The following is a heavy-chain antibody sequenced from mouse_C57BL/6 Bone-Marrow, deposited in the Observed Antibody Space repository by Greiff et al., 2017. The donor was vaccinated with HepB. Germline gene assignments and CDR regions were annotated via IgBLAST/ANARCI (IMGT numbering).Heavy chain of an antibody. V-gene: IGHV2-3*01. J-gene: IGHJ4*01. D-gene: IGHD1-1*01. CDR1: GFSLTSYG. Sequence: VKLVESGPGLVAPSQSLSITCTVSGFSLTSYGVSWVRQPPGKGLEWLGVIWGDGSTNYHSALISRLSISKDNSKSQVFIKLNSLQTDDTATYYCAKAKLHYYGSSYLYAMDYWGQGTSVTVSS. CDR3: AKAKLHYYGSSYLYAMDY. CDR2: IWGDGST.